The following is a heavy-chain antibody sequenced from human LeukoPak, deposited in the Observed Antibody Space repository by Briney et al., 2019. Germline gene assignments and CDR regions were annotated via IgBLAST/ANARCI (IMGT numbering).Heavy chain of an antibody. CDR1: GGSISSYY. CDR3: ATYGDYDAFDI. CDR2: IYYSGST. V-gene: IGHV4-59*01. D-gene: IGHD4-17*01. J-gene: IGHJ3*02. Sequence: NPSETLSLTCTVSGGSISSYYWSWIRQPPGKGLEWIGYIYYSGSTNYNPSLKSRVTISVDTSKNQFSLKLSSVTAADTAVYYCATYGDYDAFDIWGQGTMVTVSS.